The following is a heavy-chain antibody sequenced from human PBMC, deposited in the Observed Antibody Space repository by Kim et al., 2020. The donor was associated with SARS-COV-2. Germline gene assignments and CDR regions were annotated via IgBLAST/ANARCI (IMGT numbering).Heavy chain of an antibody. CDR2: ISGSGGST. J-gene: IGHJ4*02. D-gene: IGHD3-10*01. CDR3: AKGIASGTYSGDY. CDR1: GFTFSSYA. Sequence: GGSLRLSCAVSGFTFSSYAMNWVRQAPGKGLEWVSAISGSGGSTFYADSVKGRFIISRDNSKNTLYLQMDSLRAEDTAVYYCAKGIASGTYSGDYWGQGTLVTVSS. V-gene: IGHV3-23*01.